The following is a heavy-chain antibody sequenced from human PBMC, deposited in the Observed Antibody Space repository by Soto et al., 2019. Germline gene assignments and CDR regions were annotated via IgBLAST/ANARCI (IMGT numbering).Heavy chain of an antibody. Sequence: EMQLVQSGAEMRKPGESLKISCKGSGDSFSTYSIGWVRQVPGKGLEWIGNIFSSDSNAGYSPSFQGQVTISVDKSISTTYLQWSSLKASDTAIYYCATWRSSHWFDYWGQGTLVTVSS. V-gene: IGHV5-51*01. D-gene: IGHD2-2*01. CDR3: ATWRSSHWFDY. CDR2: IFSSDSNA. J-gene: IGHJ4*02. CDR1: GDSFSTYS.